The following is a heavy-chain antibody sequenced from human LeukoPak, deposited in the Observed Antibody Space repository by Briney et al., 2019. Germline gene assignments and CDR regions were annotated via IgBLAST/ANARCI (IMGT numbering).Heavy chain of an antibody. CDR3: ARDYDPYYFDY. CDR2: IYSCGST. J-gene: IGHJ4*02. V-gene: IGHV3-66*01. Sequence: PGGSLRPSCAASGFTVSSNYMSWVRQAPGKGLEWVSVIYSCGSTYYADSVKGRFTISRDNSKNTLYLQMNSLRAEDTAVYYCARDYDPYYFDYWGQGTLVTVSS. CDR1: GFTVSSNY. D-gene: IGHD3-3*01.